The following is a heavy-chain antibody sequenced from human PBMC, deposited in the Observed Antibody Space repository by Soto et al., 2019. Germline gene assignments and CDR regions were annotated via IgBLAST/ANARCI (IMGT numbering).Heavy chain of an antibody. D-gene: IGHD1-26*01. Sequence: VASVKVSCKASGYTFTDYAITWVRQAPGQGLEWMGWISAYNGDTDYAQKFQGRVTMTTDTSTSTAYMELRSLSSDDTAAYYCAREAGSGSYYPEDFWGQGTLVTVSS. V-gene: IGHV1-18*04. CDR2: ISAYNGDT. J-gene: IGHJ4*02. CDR3: AREAGSGSYYPEDF. CDR1: GYTFTDYA.